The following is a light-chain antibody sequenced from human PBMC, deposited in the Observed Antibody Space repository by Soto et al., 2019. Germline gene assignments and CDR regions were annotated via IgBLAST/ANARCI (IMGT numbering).Light chain of an antibody. Sequence: QSVLTQPASVSGSPGQSITIPCSGRSSDLGGLNYVSWYQQHPGKVPKLIIYKVDNRPSGISDRFSASKSGNTASLTISGLQAEDEAHYYCSSYTSSSTYVFGTGTKLTVL. V-gene: IGLV2-14*01. CDR3: SSYTSSSTYV. CDR1: SSDLGGLNY. J-gene: IGLJ1*01. CDR2: KVD.